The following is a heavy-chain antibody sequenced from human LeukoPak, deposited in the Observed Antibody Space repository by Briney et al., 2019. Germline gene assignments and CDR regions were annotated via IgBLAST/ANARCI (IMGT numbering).Heavy chain of an antibody. Sequence: GRSLTLSCAASGFILSNYGMHWVRQAPGKGLEWVAVIWFDGSNEDYADSVKGRFTISRDNSKNTLFLQMNSLRAEDTAVYYCAKVVPFELGFDYWGQGTLVTVPS. D-gene: IGHD3/OR15-3a*01. V-gene: IGHV3-33*06. CDR2: IWFDGSNE. J-gene: IGHJ4*02. CDR1: GFILSNYG. CDR3: AKVVPFELGFDY.